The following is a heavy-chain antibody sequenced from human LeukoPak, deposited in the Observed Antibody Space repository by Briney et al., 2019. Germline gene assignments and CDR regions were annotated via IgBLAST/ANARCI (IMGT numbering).Heavy chain of an antibody. CDR3: ASIVVVPAAIMKQYYYYYGMDV. J-gene: IGHJ6*02. V-gene: IGHV4-39*01. CDR2: IYYSGST. D-gene: IGHD2-2*01. CDR1: GGSISSSSYY. Sequence: PSETLSLTCTVSGGSISSSSYYWGWIRQPPGKGLEWIGSIYYSGSTYYNPSLKSRVTISVDTSKNQFSLKLSSVTAADTAVYYCASIVVVPAAIMKQYYYYYGMDVWGQGTTVTVSS.